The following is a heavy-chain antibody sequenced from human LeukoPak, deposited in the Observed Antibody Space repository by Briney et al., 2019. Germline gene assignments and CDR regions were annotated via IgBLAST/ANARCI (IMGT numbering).Heavy chain of an antibody. CDR2: ISSSSSYI. CDR3: ARDGGYCSSTSCYADY. D-gene: IGHD2-2*01. Sequence: PGGSLRLSCAASGFTFSSYWMSWVRQAPGKGLEWVSSISSSSSYIYYADSVKGRFTISRDNAKNSLYLQMNSLRAEDTAVYYCARDGGYCSSTSCYADYWGQGTLVTVSS. V-gene: IGHV3-21*06. J-gene: IGHJ4*02. CDR1: GFTFSSYW.